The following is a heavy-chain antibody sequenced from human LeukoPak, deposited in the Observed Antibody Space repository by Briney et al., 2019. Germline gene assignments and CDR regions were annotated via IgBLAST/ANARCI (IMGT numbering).Heavy chain of an antibody. J-gene: IGHJ4*02. V-gene: IGHV3-23*01. CDR3: ARSPPGGSREGFDY. D-gene: IGHD3-16*01. CDR2: ISGSGVET. Sequence: GGSLRLSRAASGFTFSNYGMHWVRQAPGKGLDRVSSISGSGVETNYADSAKGRFTISRDKSKNTLYLQMNSLRAEDTAVYYCARSPPGGSREGFDYWGQGTLVTVSS. CDR1: GFTFSNYG.